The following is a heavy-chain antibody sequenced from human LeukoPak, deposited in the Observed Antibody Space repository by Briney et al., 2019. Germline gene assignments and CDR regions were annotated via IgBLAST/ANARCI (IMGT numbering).Heavy chain of an antibody. V-gene: IGHV4-34*01. CDR2: INHSGST. J-gene: IGHJ3*02. Sequence: SETLSLTCAVYGGSFSGYYWSWIRQPPGKGLEWIGEINHSGSTNYNPSLKSRVTISVDMSKNQFSLKLSSVTAADTAVYYCARLHQGAFDIWGQGTMVTVSS. CDR1: GGSFSGYY. CDR3: ARLHQGAFDI.